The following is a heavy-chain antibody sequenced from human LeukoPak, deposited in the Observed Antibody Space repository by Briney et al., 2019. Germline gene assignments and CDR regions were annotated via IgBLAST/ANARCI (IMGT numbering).Heavy chain of an antibody. CDR1: GFTFSSYG. Sequence: HPGGSLRLSCAASGFTFSSYGMHWVRQAPGKGLEWVAVIWYDGSNKYYADSVKGRFTISRGNSKNTLYLQMNSLRAEDTAVYYCASPYGSGSYGDYWGQGTLVTVSS. CDR2: IWYDGSNK. J-gene: IGHJ4*02. D-gene: IGHD3-10*01. V-gene: IGHV3-33*01. CDR3: ASPYGSGSYGDY.